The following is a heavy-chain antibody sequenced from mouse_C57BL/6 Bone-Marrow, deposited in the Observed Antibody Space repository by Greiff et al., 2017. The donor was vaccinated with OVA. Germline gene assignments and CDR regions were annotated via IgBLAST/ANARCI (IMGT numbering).Heavy chain of an antibody. CDR3: ARRDYEGFAY. Sequence: EVQLQQSGGGLVKPGGSLKLSCAASGFTFSDYGMHWVRQAPEKGLEWVAYISSGSSTIYYADTVKGRFTISRDNAKNTLFLQMTSLRSEDTAMYYCARRDYEGFAYWGQGTLVTVSA. D-gene: IGHD1-1*01. CDR1: GFTFSDYG. V-gene: IGHV5-17*01. CDR2: ISSGSSTI. J-gene: IGHJ3*01.